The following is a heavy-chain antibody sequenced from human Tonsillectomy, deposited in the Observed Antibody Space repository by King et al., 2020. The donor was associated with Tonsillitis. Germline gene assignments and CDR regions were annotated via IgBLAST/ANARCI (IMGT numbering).Heavy chain of an antibody. CDR3: AREVTDRTASIWYFDL. V-gene: IGHV3-13*04. J-gene: IGHJ2*01. Sequence: VQLVESGGGLLQRGGSLRLSCSASGFTLSRFDRHWVRATGKGLEWVSAIGGTIGDTSNLDSVKGRVTISRENARNTSYLQMNSLTAADTAVYYCAREVTDRTASIWYFDLWGRGTLVTVSS. CDR2: IGGTIGDT. D-gene: IGHD6-6*01. CDR1: GFTLSRFD.